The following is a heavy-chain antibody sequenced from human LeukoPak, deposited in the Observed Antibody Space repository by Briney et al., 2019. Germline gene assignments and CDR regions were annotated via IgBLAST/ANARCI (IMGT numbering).Heavy chain of an antibody. J-gene: IGHJ6*03. CDR3: AKDNVFYYYYMDV. CDR1: GFTFSSYW. Sequence: GGSLRLSCAASGFTFSSYWMSWVRQAPGKGLEWVANIKQDGSEKYYVDSVKGRFTISRDNSKNTLYLQMNSLRAEDTAVYYCAKDNVFYYYYMDVWGKGTTVTVSS. CDR2: IKQDGSEK. V-gene: IGHV3-7*01.